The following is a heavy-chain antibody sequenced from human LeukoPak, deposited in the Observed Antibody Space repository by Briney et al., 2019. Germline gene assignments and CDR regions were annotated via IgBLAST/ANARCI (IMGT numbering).Heavy chain of an antibody. CDR2: ISSSSSFI. V-gene: IGHV3-21*01. D-gene: IGHD5/OR15-5a*01. Sequence: PGRSLRLSRAPSGLTVSIYSTKWVRDAPGERREWGSSISSSSSFIYYADSLKGRFTISRENAKNSLCLQMNSLRAEETAVDYCAREYSVYEDDVFYIWGQGRVVTVSS. CDR3: AREYSVYEDDVFYI. CDR1: GLTVSIYS. J-gene: IGHJ3*02.